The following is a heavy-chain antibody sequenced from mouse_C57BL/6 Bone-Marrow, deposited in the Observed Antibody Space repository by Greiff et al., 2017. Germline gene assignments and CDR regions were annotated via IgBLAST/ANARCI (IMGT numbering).Heavy chain of an antibody. J-gene: IGHJ1*03. Sequence: QVQLQQSGAELVKPGASVKISCKASGYAFSSYWMNWVKQRPGKGLEWIGQIYPGDGDTNYNGKFKGKATLTADKSSSTAYMQLSSLTSEDSSVYFCARWRLLYGYFDVWGTGTTVTVSS. CDR3: ARWRLLYGYFDV. V-gene: IGHV1-80*01. CDR2: IYPGDGDT. CDR1: GYAFSSYW.